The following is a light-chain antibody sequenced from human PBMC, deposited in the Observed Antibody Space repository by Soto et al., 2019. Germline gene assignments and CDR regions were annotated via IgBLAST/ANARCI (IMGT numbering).Light chain of an antibody. V-gene: IGKV1-17*01. CDR1: QTISSW. Sequence: DIQMTQSPSTLSGSVGDRVTITCRASQTISSWLAWYQQKPGKAPKRMVYAASSLQSGVPSRFSGSGSGTEFTPTISSLQPQDFATYYCLQHKSYPTWTFGQGTKVDIK. CDR2: AAS. J-gene: IGKJ1*01. CDR3: LQHKSYPTWT.